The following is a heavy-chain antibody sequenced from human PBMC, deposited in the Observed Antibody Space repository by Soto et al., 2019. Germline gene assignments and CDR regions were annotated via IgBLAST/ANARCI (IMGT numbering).Heavy chain of an antibody. D-gene: IGHD5-18*01. CDR3: ARAGLLYSYGSALDY. CDR1: GGTFSSYA. Sequence: GASVKVSCKASGGTFSSYAISWVRQAPGQGLEWMGGIIPIFGTANYAQKFQGRVTITADESTSTAYMELSSLRSEDTAVYYCARAGLLYSYGSALDYWGQGTLVTVSS. J-gene: IGHJ4*02. CDR2: IIPIFGTA. V-gene: IGHV1-69*13.